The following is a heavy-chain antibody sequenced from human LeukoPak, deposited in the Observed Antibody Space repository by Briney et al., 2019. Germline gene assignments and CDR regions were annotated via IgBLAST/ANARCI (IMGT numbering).Heavy chain of an antibody. J-gene: IGHJ5*02. CDR2: IYPGDSDT. CDR1: RYSFTSYW. Sequence: GESLKISCKGSRYSFTSYWIGWVRQMPGKGLEWMGIIYPGDSDTRYSPSFQGQVTISADKSISTAYLQWSSLKASDTAMYYCARSTIPYYGSGSYYNNWFDPWGQGTLVTVSS. D-gene: IGHD3-10*01. CDR3: ARSTIPYYGSGSYYNNWFDP. V-gene: IGHV5-51*01.